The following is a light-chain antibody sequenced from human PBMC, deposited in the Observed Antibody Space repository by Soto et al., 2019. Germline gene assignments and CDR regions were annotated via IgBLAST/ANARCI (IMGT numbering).Light chain of an antibody. CDR1: QSVGSD. CDR3: QQYNNWPMWT. CDR2: YTS. V-gene: IGKV3-15*01. J-gene: IGKJ1*01. Sequence: EIVMTQSPATLSVSPGESATLSCRASQSVGSDLAWYQQKPGQAPRLLIYYTSTRATGFPARFSGGGSGTEFTLTINSLQSEDFAVYYCQQYNNWPMWTFGQGTKVDIK.